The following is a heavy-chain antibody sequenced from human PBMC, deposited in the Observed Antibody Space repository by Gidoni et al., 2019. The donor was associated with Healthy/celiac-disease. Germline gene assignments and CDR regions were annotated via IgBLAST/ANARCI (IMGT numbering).Heavy chain of an antibody. CDR1: GFTFDDYA. Sequence: EVQLVESGGGLVQPGRSLRLSCAASGFTFDDYAMHWVRQAPGKCLGWVSGISWNSGSIGYADSVKGRFTISRDNAKNSLYLQMNSLRAEDTALYYCAKDYLKRSPSSGYYDYWGQGTLVTVSS. V-gene: IGHV3-9*01. CDR2: ISWNSGSI. D-gene: IGHD3-22*01. CDR3: AKDYLKRSPSSGYYDY. J-gene: IGHJ4*02.